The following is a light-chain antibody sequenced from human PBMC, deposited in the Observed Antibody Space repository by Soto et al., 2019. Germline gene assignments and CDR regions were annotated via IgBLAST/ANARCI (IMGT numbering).Light chain of an antibody. Sequence: QSVLTQPPSASGTPGQRVTISCSGSSSNIGDNSVNWYQLLPGTAPKLLVHSNNKRPSGVPDRFSGSKSGTSASLAISGLQSEDEADYYCAAWDDSLNGPVFGGGTKLTVL. CDR3: AAWDDSLNGPV. V-gene: IGLV1-44*01. CDR1: SSNIGDNS. CDR2: SNN. J-gene: IGLJ2*01.